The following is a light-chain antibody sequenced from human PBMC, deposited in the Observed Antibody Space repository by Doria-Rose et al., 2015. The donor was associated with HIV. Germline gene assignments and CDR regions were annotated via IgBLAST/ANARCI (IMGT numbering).Light chain of an antibody. J-gene: IGKJ5*01. CDR1: QRAKSSY. CDR3: QQYGTSRGT. Sequence: EIVLTQSPGTLSLSPGERATLSCRASQRAKSSYLDWYQQKPGQAPRLLIYDASTRATGIPDRFSGSASGTDFTLTISRLEPEDVAVYYCQQYGTSRGTFGQGTRLEI. CDR2: DAS. V-gene: IGKV3-20*01.